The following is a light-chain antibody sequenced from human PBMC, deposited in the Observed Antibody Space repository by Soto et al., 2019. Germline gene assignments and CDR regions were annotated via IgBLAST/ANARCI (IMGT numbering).Light chain of an antibody. CDR3: QQYNQWPPYT. V-gene: IGKV3-15*01. CDR2: GAS. Sequence: EIVMTQSPATLSVSPGERATLSCRASQSVGRTLAWYQQKPGQSPRLLVYGASTRANGTPARFSGSGSGTEFTLTISSLQSEDVAVYYCQQYNQWPPYTCGQGTKVEIK. CDR1: QSVGRT. J-gene: IGKJ2*01.